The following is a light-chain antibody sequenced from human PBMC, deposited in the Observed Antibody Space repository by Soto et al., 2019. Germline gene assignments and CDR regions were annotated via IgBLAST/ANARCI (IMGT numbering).Light chain of an antibody. J-gene: IGLJ2*01. V-gene: IGLV2-14*01. CDR1: SSDVGDYNY. Sequence: QSALTQPASVSGSPGQSITISCTGTSSDVGDYNYVSWYQQHPGKAPKLMIYEVSNRPSGVSNRFSGSKSGNTASLTISGLQAEDEADYYCSSCSSCSTEVFGGGTKVTVL. CDR3: SSCSSCSTEV. CDR2: EVS.